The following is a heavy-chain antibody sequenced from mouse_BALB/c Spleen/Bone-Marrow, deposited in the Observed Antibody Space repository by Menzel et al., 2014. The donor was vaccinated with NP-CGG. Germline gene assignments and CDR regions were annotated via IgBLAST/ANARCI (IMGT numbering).Heavy chain of an antibody. D-gene: IGHD4-1*02. CDR1: GYAFTNYL. Sequence: LQQSGVELVRPGTSVKVSCKASGYAFTNYLIEWVKRRPGQGLEWIGVINPGSGGTNYNENFKGKATLTADKSSSTAYMQLSRLTSEDSAVYFCARPLNWDPYAMDYWGQGTSVTVSS. J-gene: IGHJ4*01. CDR2: INPGSGGT. CDR3: ARPLNWDPYAMDY. V-gene: IGHV1-54*01.